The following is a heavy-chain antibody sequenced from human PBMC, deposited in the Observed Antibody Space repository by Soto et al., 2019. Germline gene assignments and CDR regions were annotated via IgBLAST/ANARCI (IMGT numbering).Heavy chain of an antibody. J-gene: IGHJ5*02. CDR2: INAANGDT. D-gene: IGHD6-13*01. CDR1: GYTFTSYG. CDR3: VRRDVSATGIGWFDP. Sequence: QVQLVQSGTEVKKPGASVKVSCKASGYTFTSYGIHWVRQAPGQRLEWMGWINAANGDTKYSPKFQGRVTITRDTSRSTAYMGLGKLRFEDTAVYYCVRRDVSATGIGWFDPWGQGTLVTVSS. V-gene: IGHV1-3*01.